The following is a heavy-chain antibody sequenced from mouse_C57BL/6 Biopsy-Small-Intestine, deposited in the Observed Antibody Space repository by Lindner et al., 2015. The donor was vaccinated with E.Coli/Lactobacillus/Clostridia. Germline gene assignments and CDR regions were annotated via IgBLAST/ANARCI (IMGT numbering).Heavy chain of an antibody. Sequence: VQLQESGAELERPGTSVKVSCKASGYAFTNYLIQWVKQRPGQGLEWIGVINPGSGSTNYNEKFKGKATFTADPSSNTVYMQLSSLTTEDSAIYYCARFPYYSNPYAMDYWGQGTSVTVSS. CDR2: INPGSGST. J-gene: IGHJ4*01. CDR1: GYAFTNYL. CDR3: ARFPYYSNPYAMDY. D-gene: IGHD2-5*01. V-gene: IGHV1-54*02.